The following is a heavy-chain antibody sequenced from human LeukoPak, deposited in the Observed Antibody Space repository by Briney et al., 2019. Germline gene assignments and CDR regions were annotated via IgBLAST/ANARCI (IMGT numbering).Heavy chain of an antibody. D-gene: IGHD2-2*01. CDR2: IYYSGST. CDR1: GYSISSGYY. CDR3: ATAKGSKGSSAEYFHH. J-gene: IGHJ1*01. V-gene: IGHV4-38-2*02. Sequence: SETLSLTCTVSGYSISSGYYWGWIRQPPGKGLEWIGSIYYSGSTYYNPSLESRVTISVDTSKNQFSLKLNSVTAADTAVYFCATAKGSKGSSAEYFHHWGQGTLVTVSS.